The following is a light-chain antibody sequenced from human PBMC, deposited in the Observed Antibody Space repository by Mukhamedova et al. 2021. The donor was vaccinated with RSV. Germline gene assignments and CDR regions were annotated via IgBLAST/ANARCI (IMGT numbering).Light chain of an antibody. CDR2: ASS. CDR1: NY. V-gene: IGKV1-16*02. CDR3: LQYKSYPHT. J-gene: IGKJ2*01. Sequence: NYLAWFQQKPGKPPKSLIYASSTLQSGVPSKFSGSGSGTDSTLTIYGLQPEDFATYYCLQYKSYPHTFGQGTKLEIK.